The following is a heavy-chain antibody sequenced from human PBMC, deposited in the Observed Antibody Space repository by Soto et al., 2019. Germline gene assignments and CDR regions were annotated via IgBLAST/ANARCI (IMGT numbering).Heavy chain of an antibody. CDR3: GRDNQYSGYDFVSIFDY. V-gene: IGHV4-59*01. CDR2: IYHSGST. J-gene: IGHJ4*02. D-gene: IGHD5-12*01. Sequence: SEILSLTYTVFGGYISSYYWSWIRQTPGKGLEWIGYIYHSGSTNYNPSLKSRVTISIEKSKIQFSLKLSSVTAADTAIYYCGRDNQYSGYDFVSIFDYWGRGTLVTVSS. CDR1: GGYISSYY.